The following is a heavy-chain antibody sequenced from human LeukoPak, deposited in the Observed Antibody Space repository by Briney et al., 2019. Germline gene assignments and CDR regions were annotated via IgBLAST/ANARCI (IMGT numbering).Heavy chain of an antibody. CDR3: ARGPYGSGLNIN. D-gene: IGHD6-19*01. Sequence: ASVKVSCRASGYSFTNYDINWVRRATGQGLEWMGRMNPNTANTDYAQKFQGRVTMTRDTSISTAYMELAGLRPEDTAVYYCARGPYGSGLNINWGQGTLVIVSS. CDR1: GYSFTNYD. J-gene: IGHJ4*02. CDR2: MNPNTANT. V-gene: IGHV1-8*02.